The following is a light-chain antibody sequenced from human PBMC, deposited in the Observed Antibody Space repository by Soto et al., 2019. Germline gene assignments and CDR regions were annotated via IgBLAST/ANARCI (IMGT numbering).Light chain of an antibody. V-gene: IGKV3-11*01. CDR1: QSVSSY. Sequence: EIVLTQSPATLSLSPGERATLSCRASQSVSSYLAWYQQKPGQAPRLLIYDASNRATGIPARFSGSGSWTDFTLTISSLEPEDFEVYYCQQRSNWPPWTFGQGTKVEIK. CDR3: QQRSNWPPWT. CDR2: DAS. J-gene: IGKJ1*01.